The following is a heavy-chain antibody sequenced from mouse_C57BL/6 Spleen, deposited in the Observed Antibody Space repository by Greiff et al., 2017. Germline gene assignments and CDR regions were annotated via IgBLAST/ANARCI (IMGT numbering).Heavy chain of an antibody. Sequence: EVKLMESGPELVKPGASVKMSCKASGYTFTDYNMHWVKQSHGKSLEWIGYINPNNGGTSYNQKFKGKATLTVNKSSSTAYMELRSLTSEDSAVYYCARDYYGSSSYAMDYWGQGTSVTVSS. CDR2: INPNNGGT. D-gene: IGHD1-1*01. CDR3: ARDYYGSSSYAMDY. CDR1: GYTFTDYN. V-gene: IGHV1-22*01. J-gene: IGHJ4*01.